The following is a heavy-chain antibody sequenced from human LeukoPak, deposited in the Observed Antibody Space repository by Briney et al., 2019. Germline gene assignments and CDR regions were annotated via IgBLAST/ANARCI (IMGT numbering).Heavy chain of an antibody. V-gene: IGHV4-30-4*08. CDR2: IYYSGST. Sequence: PSETLSLTCTVSGGSISSGGYYWSWIRQPPGKGLEWIGYIYYSGSTYYNPSLKSRVTISVDTSKNQFSLKLSSVTAADTAVYYCARDLYDSSGYYDYWGQGTLVTVSS. CDR1: GGSISSGGYY. D-gene: IGHD3-22*01. J-gene: IGHJ4*02. CDR3: ARDLYDSSGYYDY.